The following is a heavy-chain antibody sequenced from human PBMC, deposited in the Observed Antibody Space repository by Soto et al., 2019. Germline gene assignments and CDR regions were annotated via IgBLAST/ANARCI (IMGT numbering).Heavy chain of an antibody. Sequence: SETLSLTCAVYGGSFSGYYWSWIRKPPGKGLEWIGEINHSGSTNYNPSLKSRVTISVDTSKNQFSLKLSSVTAADTAVYYCARGVDCSGGSCYSVRSSWFDPWGQGTLVTVSS. CDR2: INHSGST. D-gene: IGHD2-15*01. V-gene: IGHV4-34*01. CDR3: ARGVDCSGGSCYSVRSSWFDP. J-gene: IGHJ5*02. CDR1: GGSFSGYY.